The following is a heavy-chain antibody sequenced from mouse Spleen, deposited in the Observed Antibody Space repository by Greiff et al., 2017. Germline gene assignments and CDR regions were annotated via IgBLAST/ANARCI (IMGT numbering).Heavy chain of an antibody. CDR1: GYTFTSYW. J-gene: IGHJ3*01. Sequence: QVQLKQPGAELVKPGASVKLSCKASGYTFTSYWMHWVKQRPGRGLEWIGRIDPNSGGTKYNEKFKSKATLTVDKPSSTAYMQLSSLTSEDSAVYYCARSAITTGWFAYWGQGTLVTVSA. CDR3: ARSAITTGWFAY. D-gene: IGHD1-1*01. CDR2: IDPNSGGT. V-gene: IGHV1-72*01.